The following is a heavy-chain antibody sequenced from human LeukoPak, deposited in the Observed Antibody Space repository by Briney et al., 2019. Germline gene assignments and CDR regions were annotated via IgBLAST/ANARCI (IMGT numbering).Heavy chain of an antibody. V-gene: IGHV3-30*02. D-gene: IGHD1-26*01. CDR2: IWYDGSNK. CDR1: GFTFSNYG. CDR3: ARDGIVGSPLFKFDY. J-gene: IGHJ4*02. Sequence: GGSLRLSCAASGFTFSNYGMHWVRQAPGKGLEWVALIWYDGSNKYYADSVKGRFTISRDNSKNTLYLQMNSLRAEDTAVYYCARDGIVGSPLFKFDYWGQGTLVTVSS.